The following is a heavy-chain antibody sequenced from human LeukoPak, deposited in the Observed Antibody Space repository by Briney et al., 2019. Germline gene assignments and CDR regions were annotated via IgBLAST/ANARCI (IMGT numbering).Heavy chain of an antibody. CDR1: AARFTDHY. Sequence: SGPSLRPSRPASAARFTDHYTSSIRQAPGNWLEWISYISSSGSNIHYADSMRGRVTISRDNANNSLTLHMSSLRAEDTAVYYCAGALMVAAFDSWGLGTLVTVSS. J-gene: IGHJ4*02. CDR3: AGALMVAAFDS. V-gene: IGHV3-11*01. CDR2: ISSSGSNI. D-gene: IGHD2-15*01.